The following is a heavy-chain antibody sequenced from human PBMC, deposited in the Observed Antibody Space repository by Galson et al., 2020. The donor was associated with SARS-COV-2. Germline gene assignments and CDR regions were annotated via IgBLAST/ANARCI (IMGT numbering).Heavy chain of an antibody. CDR1: GASIRSSY. CDR3: ARGFFDASGTSTPFNN. J-gene: IGHJ4*02. V-gene: IGHV4-59*01. CDR2: IHYSGNT. D-gene: IGHD2-15*01. Sequence: SETLSLTCAVPGASIRSSYWSWLRQTPGQALEWLGYIHYSGNTKYNASLKGRLTLSLDTSKNQLFLRMNSVTAADTAVYFCARGFFDASGTSTPFNNWGPETGVTVSS.